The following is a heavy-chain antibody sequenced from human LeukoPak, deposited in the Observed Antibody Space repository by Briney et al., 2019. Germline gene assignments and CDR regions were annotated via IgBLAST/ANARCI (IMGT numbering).Heavy chain of an antibody. CDR3: AKDSEIAAAGSYWYFDL. Sequence: PGGSLTLSCAASGFTFISYDMHWVRQAPGKGLQWVALISYDGSNKYHTDSVKGRFTISRDNSKNTLYLQMNSLRAEDTAVYYCAKDSEIAAAGSYWYFDLWGCGTLVTVSS. D-gene: IGHD6-13*01. J-gene: IGHJ2*01. CDR1: GFTFISYD. CDR2: ISYDGSNK. V-gene: IGHV3-30*18.